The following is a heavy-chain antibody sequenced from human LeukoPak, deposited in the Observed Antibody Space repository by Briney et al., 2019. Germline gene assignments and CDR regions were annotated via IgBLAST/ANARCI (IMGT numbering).Heavy chain of an antibody. V-gene: IGHV3-23*01. Sequence: GGTLSLSCAASGFTFSSYTMSWVRQAPGKGLEWVSAISGSGGSTYYADSVKGRFTISRDNSKNTLYLQMNSLRAEDTAVYYCADSSWYEIYYFDYWGQGTLVTASS. CDR1: GFTFSSYT. J-gene: IGHJ4*02. CDR3: ADSSWYEIYYFDY. D-gene: IGHD6-13*01. CDR2: ISGSGGST.